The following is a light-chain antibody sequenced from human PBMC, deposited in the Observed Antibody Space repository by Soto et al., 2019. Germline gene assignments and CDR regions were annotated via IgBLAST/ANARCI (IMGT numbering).Light chain of an antibody. CDR1: QTIRSG. CDR3: QHYNRYSEA. V-gene: IGKV1-5*03. Sequence: IQMTQSPYNLSGSVGDRVTITCRASQTIRSGLAWSPPKPGTAPKRLSHKTSTLKRGAPSRFSRSGSGTAGTLTISSLQPEDVATDYCQHYNRYSEAFGQGTKVDIK. CDR2: KTS. J-gene: IGKJ1*01.